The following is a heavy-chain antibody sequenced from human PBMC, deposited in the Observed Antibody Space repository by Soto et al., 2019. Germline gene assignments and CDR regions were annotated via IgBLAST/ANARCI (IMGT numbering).Heavy chain of an antibody. Sequence: QLQLQESGSGLVKPSQTLSLTCAVSGGSISSGGYSWSWIRQPPGKGLEWIGYIYHSGSTYYNPSLRSRITIAVDRSKNQFSLKLSSVTAADTAVYYCAAGGGQPRYYWGQGTLVTVSS. V-gene: IGHV4-30-2*01. D-gene: IGHD1-26*01. CDR2: IYHSGST. CDR1: GGSISSGGYS. CDR3: AAGGGQPRYY. J-gene: IGHJ4*02.